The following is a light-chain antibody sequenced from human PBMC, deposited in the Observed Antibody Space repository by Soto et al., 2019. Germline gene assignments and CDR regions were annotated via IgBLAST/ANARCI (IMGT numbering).Light chain of an antibody. CDR3: QQYGSSPPFT. CDR2: AAS. J-gene: IGKJ4*01. Sequence: DIQMTQSPSSLSASVGDRVTITCRASQSISSYLHWYQQKPGKAPKLLIYAASSLQSGVPSRFSGSGSGTEFTLTISRLEPEDFAVYYCQQYGSSPPFTFGGGTKVEIK. CDR1: QSISSY. V-gene: IGKV1-39*01.